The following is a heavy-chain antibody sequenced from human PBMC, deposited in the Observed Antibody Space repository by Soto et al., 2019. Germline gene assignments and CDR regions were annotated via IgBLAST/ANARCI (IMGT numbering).Heavy chain of an antibody. J-gene: IGHJ3*02. Sequence: GGSLRLSCAASGFTFSSYWMSWVRQAPGKGLEWVANIKQDGSEKYYVDSVKGRFTISRDNAKNSLYLQMNSLRAEDTAVYYCARYNWNYADAFDIWGQGTMVTVSS. D-gene: IGHD1-7*01. CDR3: ARYNWNYADAFDI. V-gene: IGHV3-7*01. CDR2: IKQDGSEK. CDR1: GFTFSSYW.